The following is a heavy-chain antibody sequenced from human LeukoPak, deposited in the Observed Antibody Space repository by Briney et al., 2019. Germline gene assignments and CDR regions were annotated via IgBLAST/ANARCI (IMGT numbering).Heavy chain of an antibody. V-gene: IGHV3-7*03. D-gene: IGHD5-12*01. CDR3: ARDREVATITYDY. Sequence: GGSLRLPCAASGFTFSSYWMSWVRQAPGKGLEWVANIKQDGSEKYYVDSVKGRFTISRDNAKNSLYLQMNSLRAEDTAVYYCARDREVATITYDYWGQGTLVTVSS. CDR2: IKQDGSEK. CDR1: GFTFSSYW. J-gene: IGHJ4*02.